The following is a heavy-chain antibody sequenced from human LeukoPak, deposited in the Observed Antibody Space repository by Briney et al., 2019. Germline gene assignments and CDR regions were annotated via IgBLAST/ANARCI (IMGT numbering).Heavy chain of an antibody. J-gene: IGHJ6*02. Sequence: PSETLSLTCTVSGGSISSGDYYWSWFRQPPGKGLEWMGYIHYSGSTYYSPSLKSRVTISRDTSKNQFSLKLSSVTAADTAVYYRARAFDFVTGLTHYYGMDVWGQGTTVTVSS. V-gene: IGHV4-30-4*01. CDR1: GGSISSGDYY. CDR2: IHYSGST. D-gene: IGHD3-9*01. CDR3: ARAFDFVTGLTHYYGMDV.